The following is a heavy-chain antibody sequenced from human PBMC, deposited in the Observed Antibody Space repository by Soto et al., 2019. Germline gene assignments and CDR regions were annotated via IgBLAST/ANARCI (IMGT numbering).Heavy chain of an antibody. V-gene: IGHV4-30-2*01. CDR3: ARGPPFY. CDR2: IYHSGST. Sequence: SETLSLTCAVSGGSISSGGYSWSWIRQPPGKGLEWIGYIYHSGSTYYNPSLKSRVTISVDRSKNQFSLKLSSVTAADTAVYYCARGPPFYCGQGTLVTVSS. J-gene: IGHJ4*02. CDR1: GGSISSGGYS.